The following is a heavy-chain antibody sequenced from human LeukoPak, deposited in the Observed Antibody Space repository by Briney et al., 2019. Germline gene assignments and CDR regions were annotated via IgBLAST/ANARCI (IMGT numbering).Heavy chain of an antibody. J-gene: IGHJ4*02. D-gene: IGHD3-22*01. CDR1: GGSFSGYY. Sequence: PSETLSLTCAVYGGSFSGYYRSWIRQPPGKELEWIGEINHSGSTNYNPSLKSRVTISVDTSKNQFSLKLSSVTAADTAVYYCARAGDSSGYSDYWGQGILVTVSS. CDR2: INHSGST. V-gene: IGHV4-34*01. CDR3: ARAGDSSGYSDY.